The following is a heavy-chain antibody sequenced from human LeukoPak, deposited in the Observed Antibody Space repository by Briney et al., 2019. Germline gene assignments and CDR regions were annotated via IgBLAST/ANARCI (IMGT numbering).Heavy chain of an antibody. J-gene: IGHJ4*02. Sequence: SETLSLTCAVYGGSFSGYYWSWIRQPPGKGLEWIGEINHSGSTNYNPSLKSRVTISVDTSKNQFSLKLSSVTAADMAVYYCARDSSGWGAFDYWGQGTLVTVSS. CDR2: INHSGST. D-gene: IGHD6-19*01. CDR1: GGSFSGYY. CDR3: ARDSSGWGAFDY. V-gene: IGHV4-34*01.